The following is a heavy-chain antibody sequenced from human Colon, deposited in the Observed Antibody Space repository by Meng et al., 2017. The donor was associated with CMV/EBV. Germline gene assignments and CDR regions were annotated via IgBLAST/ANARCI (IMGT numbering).Heavy chain of an antibody. CDR1: GGTFSSYA. D-gene: IGHD2-2*01. J-gene: IGHJ1*01. Sequence: SGGTFSSYARSWVRQAPGQGLEWMGGIIPIFGTANYAQKFQGRVTITTDESTSTAYMELSSLRSEDTAVYYCTVRANVVVPAALPFQHWGQGTLVTVSS. CDR3: TVRANVVVPAALPFQH. V-gene: IGHV1-69*05. CDR2: IIPIFGTA.